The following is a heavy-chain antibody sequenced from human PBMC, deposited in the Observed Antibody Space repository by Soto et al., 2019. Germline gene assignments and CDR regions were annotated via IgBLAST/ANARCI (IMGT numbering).Heavy chain of an antibody. J-gene: IGHJ6*02. V-gene: IGHV3-33*01. Sequence: QVQLVESGGGVVQPGRSLRLSCAASGFTFSSYGMHWVRQAPGKGLEWVAVIWYDGSNKYYADSVKGRFTISRDNSKNALYLQMNSLRGEDTAVYYCARDVLHHYGMDVWGQGTTVTVSS. CDR3: ARDVLHHYGMDV. CDR2: IWYDGSNK. CDR1: GFTFSSYG.